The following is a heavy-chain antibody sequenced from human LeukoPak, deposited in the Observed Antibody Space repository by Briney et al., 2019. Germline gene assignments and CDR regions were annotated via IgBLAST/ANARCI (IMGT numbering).Heavy chain of an antibody. CDR2: IYAVYSGATI. CDR3: ARGVSGLSRTIDY. D-gene: IGHD1-14*01. V-gene: IGHV3-53*01. J-gene: IGHJ4*02. Sequence: PGGSLRLSCASSGLNVSRNYMSWVRQAPGKGPQWVSVIYAVYSGATIHYADSVKGRFTISRDNAKNSLYLQMNSLRAEDTAVYYCARGVSGLSRTIDYWGQGTLVTVSS. CDR1: GLNVSRNY.